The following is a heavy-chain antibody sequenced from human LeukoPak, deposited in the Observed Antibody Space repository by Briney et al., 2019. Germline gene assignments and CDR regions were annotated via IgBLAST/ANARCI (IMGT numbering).Heavy chain of an antibody. CDR2: ISGSGGST. J-gene: IGHJ4*02. V-gene: IGHV3-23*01. Sequence: PGGSLRLSCAASGFTFSSYAMSWVRQAPGKGLEWVSAISGSGGSTYYADSVKGRFTISRDNAKNSLYLQMNSLRAEDTAVYYCASAPIEMATITFLHWGQGTLVTVSS. CDR3: ASAPIEMATITFLH. D-gene: IGHD5-24*01. CDR1: GFTFSSYA.